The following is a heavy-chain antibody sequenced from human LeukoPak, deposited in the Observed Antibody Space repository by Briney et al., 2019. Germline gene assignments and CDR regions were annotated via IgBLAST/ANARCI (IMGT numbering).Heavy chain of an antibody. D-gene: IGHD3-9*01. V-gene: IGHV1-2*02. J-gene: IGHJ6*03. CDR2: INPNSGGT. Sequence: ASVKVSCKASGYTFTGYYMHWVRQAPGQGLEWMGWINPNSGGTNYAQKFQGRVTMTRDTSISTAYMELSRLRSDDTAVYYSARGDTISYYMDVWGKGTTVTVSS. CDR3: ARGDTISYYMDV. CDR1: GYTFTGYY.